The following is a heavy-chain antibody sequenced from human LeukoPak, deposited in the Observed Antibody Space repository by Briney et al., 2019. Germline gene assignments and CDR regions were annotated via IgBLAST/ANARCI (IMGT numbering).Heavy chain of an antibody. J-gene: IGHJ3*01. CDR1: GLTLSNAW. CDR2: MKSMVSGGTP. V-gene: IGHV3-15*01. Sequence: GGSLRLSCEASGLTLSNAWIHWVRQAPGEGLEWVGRMKSMVSGGTPDYAAPVRGRFTISRDDSKNTLYLQMNSLTTEDGAVYYCNTDFLWGQGTMVTVSS. CDR3: NTDFL.